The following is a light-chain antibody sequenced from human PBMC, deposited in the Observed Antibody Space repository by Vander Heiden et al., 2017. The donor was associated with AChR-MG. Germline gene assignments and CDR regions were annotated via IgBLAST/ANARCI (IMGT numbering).Light chain of an antibody. J-gene: IGKJ4*01. CDR3: QQRKNWPSVT. CDR1: QPIRAY. Sequence: EIVLTQSPATLSLSPGQRATLSCRASQPIRAYLAWYQHRPGQAPRLLIYDASNRATGIPGRFSGSGFGTDFTLTINSLESEDSAVYYCQQRKNWPSVTFGGGTKVEIK. V-gene: IGKV3-11*01. CDR2: DAS.